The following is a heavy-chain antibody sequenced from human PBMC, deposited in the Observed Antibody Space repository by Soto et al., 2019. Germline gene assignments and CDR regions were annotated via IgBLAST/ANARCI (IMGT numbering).Heavy chain of an antibody. D-gene: IGHD1-26*01. CDR2: VFYTGNT. CDR3: ARSYSGTFYGYDI. J-gene: IGHJ4*02. CDR1: GGSVSIFH. V-gene: IGHV4-59*02. Sequence: SETLSLTCTVSGGSVSIFHWSWIRQSPGKGLEWIGYVFYTGNTKYNPALKRRVTISVDTSKKQFSLKLSSVSAADTGLYYCARSYSGTFYGYDIWGQGILVTVSS.